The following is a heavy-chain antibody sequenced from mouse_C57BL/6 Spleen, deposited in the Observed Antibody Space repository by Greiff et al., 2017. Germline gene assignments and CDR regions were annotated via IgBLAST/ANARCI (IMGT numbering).Heavy chain of an antibody. V-gene: IGHV1-69*01. J-gene: IGHJ1*03. CDR3: ARFEYYGSSPSWYFDV. CDR1: GYTFTSYW. Sequence: QVQLQQPGAELVMPGASVKLSCKASGYTFTSYWMHWVKQRPGQGLEWIGEIDPSDSYTNYNQKFKGKSTLTVDKSSSTAYMQLSSLTSEDSAVYYCARFEYYGSSPSWYFDVWGTGTTVTVSS. CDR2: IDPSDSYT. D-gene: IGHD1-1*01.